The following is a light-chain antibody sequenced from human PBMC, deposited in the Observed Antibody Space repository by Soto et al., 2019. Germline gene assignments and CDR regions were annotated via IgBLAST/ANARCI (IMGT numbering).Light chain of an antibody. V-gene: IGLV2-23*02. Sequence: QSVLTQPASVSGSPGQSITISCTGTSSDVGSYNLVSWYQQHPGKAPKLMIYEVSKRPSGVSNRFSGSKSGNTASLTISGLQAEDEADYYCCSYAGSRRVFGTGTKVHRP. CDR3: CSYAGSRRV. CDR1: SSDVGSYNL. J-gene: IGLJ1*01. CDR2: EVS.